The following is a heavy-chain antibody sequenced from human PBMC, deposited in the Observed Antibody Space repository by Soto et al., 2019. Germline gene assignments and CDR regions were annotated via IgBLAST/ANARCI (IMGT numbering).Heavy chain of an antibody. Sequence: GGSLRLSCAASGFTFSSYSMSWVRQAPGKGLEWVSGFRGSGDDGTTYYADSVKGRFTISRDNSKNMLFLQMNSLRAEDTAVYYCAKASAPGGTYFPLWFWGQGTLVTVSS. V-gene: IGHV3-23*01. CDR3: AKASAPGGTYFPLWF. D-gene: IGHD1-26*01. J-gene: IGHJ4*02. CDR2: FRGSGDDGTT. CDR1: GFTFSSYS.